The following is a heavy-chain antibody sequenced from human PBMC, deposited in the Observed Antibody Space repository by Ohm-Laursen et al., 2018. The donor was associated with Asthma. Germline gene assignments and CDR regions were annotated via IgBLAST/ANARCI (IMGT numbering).Heavy chain of an antibody. Sequence: SVKVSCKASGYTFTGYYMHWVRQAPGQGLEWMGRINPNSGGTNYAQKFQGRVTMTRDTSISTAYMELSRLISDDTAVYYCARDFGMATIKNYFDYWGQGTLVTVSS. J-gene: IGHJ4*02. CDR3: ARDFGMATIKNYFDY. V-gene: IGHV1-2*06. CDR2: INPNSGGT. CDR1: GYTFTGYY. D-gene: IGHD5-24*01.